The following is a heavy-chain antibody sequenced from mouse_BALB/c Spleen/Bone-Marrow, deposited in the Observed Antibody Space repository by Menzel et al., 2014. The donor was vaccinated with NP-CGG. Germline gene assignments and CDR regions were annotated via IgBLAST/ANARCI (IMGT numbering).Heavy chain of an antibody. CDR2: IDPANGNT. Sequence: VQLQQSGAELVKPGASVKLSCAASGFNIKDTYMHWVKQRPEQGLEWIGKIDPANGNTKYDPKFQDKATITADTSSNTAYLQLSSLTSEDTAVYYCARFPFPYWGQGTLVTVSA. CDR3: ARFPFPY. J-gene: IGHJ3*01. V-gene: IGHV14-3*02. CDR1: GFNIKDTY.